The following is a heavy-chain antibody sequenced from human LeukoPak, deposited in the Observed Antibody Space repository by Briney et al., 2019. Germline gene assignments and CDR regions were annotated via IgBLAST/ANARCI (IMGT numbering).Heavy chain of an antibody. J-gene: IGHJ4*02. CDR3: ATLDH. CDR1: GFTFSSYG. CDR2: IPSDGTKK. V-gene: IGHV3-30*02. Sequence: GGSLRLSCAASGFTFSSYGLHWVRQAPGKGLEWVAFIPSDGTKKYYADSVRGRFTISRDNSNNMLYLQMNSLRVEGTAVYFGATLDHWGQGALVTVSS. D-gene: IGHD1-26*01.